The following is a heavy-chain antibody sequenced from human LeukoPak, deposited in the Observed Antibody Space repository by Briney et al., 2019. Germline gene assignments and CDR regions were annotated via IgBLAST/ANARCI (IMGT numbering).Heavy chain of an antibody. V-gene: IGHV4-39*01. J-gene: IGHJ5*02. D-gene: IGHD2-2*02. CDR2: IYYSGST. CDR3: ARQEAYFTQDCSSTICYRGNWFDP. Sequence: SETLSLTCTVSGGSISSSSYYWGWIRQPPGKGLEWIGSIYYSGSTYYNPSLKSRVTISVDTSKNQFSLKLSSVTAADAAVYYCARQEAYFTQDCSSTICYRGNWFDPWGQGTLVTVSS. CDR1: GGSISSSSYY.